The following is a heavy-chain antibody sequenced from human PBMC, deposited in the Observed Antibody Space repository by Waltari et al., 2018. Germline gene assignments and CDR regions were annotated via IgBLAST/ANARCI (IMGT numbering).Heavy chain of an antibody. Sequence: QVNLVESGGGVVQPGGSLRLSCSTSGFPFSNFGMHLVRQAPGKGLEWVALIWFDGSDKFYADSVRGRFTISRDNSARTLYLDMDSLRLDDTAMYYCAKDAFGNTYLDFWGQGTLVTVSS. V-gene: IGHV3-30*02. J-gene: IGHJ4*02. D-gene: IGHD2-2*02. CDR2: IWFDGSDK. CDR1: GFPFSNFG. CDR3: AKDAFGNTYLDF.